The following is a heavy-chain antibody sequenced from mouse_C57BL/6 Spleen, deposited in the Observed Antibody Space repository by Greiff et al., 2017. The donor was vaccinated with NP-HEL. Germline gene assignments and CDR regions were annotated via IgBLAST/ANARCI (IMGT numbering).Heavy chain of an antibody. Sequence: QVQLQQSGTELVKPGASVKLSCKASGYTFTSYWMHWVKQRPGQGLEWIGNINPSNGGTNYNEKFKSKATLTVDKSSSTAYMQLSSLTSEDSAVYYCALYYYGSSYEKNFDYWGQGTTLTVSA. CDR2: INPSNGGT. CDR1: GYTFTSYW. V-gene: IGHV1-53*01. J-gene: IGHJ2*01. CDR3: ALYYYGSSYEKNFDY. D-gene: IGHD1-1*01.